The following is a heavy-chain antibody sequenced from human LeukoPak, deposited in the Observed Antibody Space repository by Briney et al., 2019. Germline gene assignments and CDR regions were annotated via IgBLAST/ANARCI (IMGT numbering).Heavy chain of an antibody. CDR1: GFTFSSYA. D-gene: IGHD3-9*01. Sequence: PGGSLRLSCAASGFTFSSYAMSWVRQAPGKGLEWVSSISISGYTTYYADSVKGRFTISRDNSKNTLYLQMNSLRAEDTAVYYCAKGHYYNILTGYSVRRGLDYWGQGTLVTVSS. CDR3: AKGHYYNILTGYSVRRGLDY. J-gene: IGHJ4*02. V-gene: IGHV3-23*01. CDR2: ISISGYTT.